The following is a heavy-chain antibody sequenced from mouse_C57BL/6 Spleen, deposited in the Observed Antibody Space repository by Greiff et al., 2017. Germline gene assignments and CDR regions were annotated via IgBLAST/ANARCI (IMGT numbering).Heavy chain of an antibody. J-gene: IGHJ1*03. CDR3: ARTYDGYHWYFDV. Sequence: QVQLQQPGAELVKPGASVKLSCKASGYTFTSYWMHWVKQRPGQGLEWIGMIHPNSGSTNYNEKFKSKATLTVDKSSSTAYMQLSSLTSEDSAVYYCARTYDGYHWYFDVWGTGTTVTVSS. V-gene: IGHV1-64*01. D-gene: IGHD2-3*01. CDR1: GYTFTSYW. CDR2: IHPNSGST.